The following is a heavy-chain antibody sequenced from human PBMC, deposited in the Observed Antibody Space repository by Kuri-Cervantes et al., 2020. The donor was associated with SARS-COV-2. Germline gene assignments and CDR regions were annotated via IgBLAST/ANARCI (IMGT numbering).Heavy chain of an antibody. D-gene: IGHD2-2*01. CDR2: ISKDASDK. Sequence: GGSLRLSCAASGFTFSSYAIHWVRQAPGKGLEWVAVISKDASDKYYADSVKGRFTISRDNSKNTVYLQMNSLRPEDTAVYYCAREDIEVVPGAIGEHWGQGTLVTVSS. J-gene: IGHJ4*02. CDR3: AREDIEVVPGAIGEH. V-gene: IGHV3-30-3*01. CDR1: GFTFSSYA.